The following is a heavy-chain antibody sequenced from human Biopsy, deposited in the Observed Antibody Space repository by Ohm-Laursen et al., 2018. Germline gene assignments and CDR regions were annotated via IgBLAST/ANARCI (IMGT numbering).Heavy chain of an antibody. CDR3: ARVGAGAPSIDYFDY. D-gene: IGHD1-26*01. V-gene: IGHV4-59*02. Sequence: SETLSLTCTVSGDSVNSYSWSWIRQPPGKGLEWIGYIYYSGSINYNPSLKGRVTISLDTSKNHFSLELSSVTAADTAVYYCARVGAGAPSIDYFDYWGQGALVTVSS. CDR2: IYYSGSI. J-gene: IGHJ4*02. CDR1: GDSVNSYS.